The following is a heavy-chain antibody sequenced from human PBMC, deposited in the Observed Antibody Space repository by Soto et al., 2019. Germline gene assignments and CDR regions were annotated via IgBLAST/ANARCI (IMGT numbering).Heavy chain of an antibody. Sequence: HVPLVQSGAEVKKPGASLKVSCKASGYTFISYGVSWVRQAPGQGLEWLGWISPYNGNTNYAQKFQGRITMTTDTSTSTVYMDLRSLRTDDTAVYYCARDQTKWLTDAFDIWGQGTMVGVSS. CDR3: ARDQTKWLTDAFDI. CDR1: GYTFISYG. J-gene: IGHJ3*02. D-gene: IGHD5-12*01. CDR2: ISPYNGNT. V-gene: IGHV1-18*01.